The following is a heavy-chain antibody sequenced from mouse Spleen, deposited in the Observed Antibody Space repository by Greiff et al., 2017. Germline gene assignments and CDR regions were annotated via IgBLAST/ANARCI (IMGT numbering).Heavy chain of an antibody. CDR3: ARELLLRLDY. J-gene: IGHJ2*01. CDR2: INYDGSST. CDR1: GFTFSDYY. D-gene: IGHD1-2*01. Sequence: EVNLVESEGGLVQPGSSMKLSCTASGFTFSDYYMAWVRQVPEKGLEWVANINYDGSSTYYLDSLKSRFIISRDNAKNILYLQMSSLKSEDTATYYCARELLLRLDYWGQGTTLTVSS. V-gene: IGHV5-16*01.